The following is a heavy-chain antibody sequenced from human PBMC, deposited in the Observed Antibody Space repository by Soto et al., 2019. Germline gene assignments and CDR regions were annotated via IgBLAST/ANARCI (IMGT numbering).Heavy chain of an antibody. CDR3: ATAPRIAAAGTQKYYFDY. CDR2: IYYSVST. V-gene: IGHV4-31*03. Sequence: SETLSLTCTVSGGSISSGGYYWSWILQHPGKGLEWIGYIYYSVSTYYNPSLKSRVTISVDTSKNQFSLKLSSVTAADTAVYYCATAPRIAAAGTQKYYFDYWGQGTLVTVSS. D-gene: IGHD6-13*01. CDR1: GGSISSGGYY. J-gene: IGHJ4*02.